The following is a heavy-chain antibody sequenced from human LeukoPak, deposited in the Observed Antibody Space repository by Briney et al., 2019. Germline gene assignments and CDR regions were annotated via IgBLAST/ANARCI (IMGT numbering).Heavy chain of an antibody. CDR2: INPNSGGT. V-gene: IGHV1-2*02. J-gene: IGHJ5*02. Sequence: ASVKVSCKASGYTFTGYYMHWVRQAPGQGLEWMGWINPNSGGTNYAQKFQGRVTMTGDTSISTAYMELSRLRSDDTAVYYCARQNHGYSSGWYVKWFDPWGQGTLVTVSS. CDR1: GYTFTGYY. D-gene: IGHD6-19*01. CDR3: ARQNHGYSSGWYVKWFDP.